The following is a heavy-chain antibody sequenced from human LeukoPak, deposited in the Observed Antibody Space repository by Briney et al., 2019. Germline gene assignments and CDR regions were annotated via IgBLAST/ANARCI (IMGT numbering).Heavy chain of an antibody. CDR3: ARVGLVPAAPYFDY. D-gene: IGHD2-2*01. Sequence: ASVKVSCKVSGYTFTDYYMHWVQQAPGQGLEWMGWISAYNGNTNYAQKLQGRVTMTTDTSTSTAYMELRSLRSDDTAVYYCARVGLVPAAPYFDYWGQGTLVTVSS. CDR1: GYTFTDYY. V-gene: IGHV1-18*04. CDR2: ISAYNGNT. J-gene: IGHJ4*02.